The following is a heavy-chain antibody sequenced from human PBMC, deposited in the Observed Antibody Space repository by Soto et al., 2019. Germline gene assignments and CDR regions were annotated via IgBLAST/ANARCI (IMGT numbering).Heavy chain of an antibody. CDR3: ASGEVVEMATIYDY. CDR1: GYTFTSYA. Sequence: QVQLVQSGAEVKKPGASVKVSCKASGYTFTSYAMHWVRQAPGQRLEWMGWINAGNGNTKYSQKFQGRVTITRDTYARTAYMELSSLRSEDTAVYYCASGEVVEMATIYDYLGQGTLVNVSS. CDR2: INAGNGNT. V-gene: IGHV1-3*01. J-gene: IGHJ4*02. D-gene: IGHD2-2*01.